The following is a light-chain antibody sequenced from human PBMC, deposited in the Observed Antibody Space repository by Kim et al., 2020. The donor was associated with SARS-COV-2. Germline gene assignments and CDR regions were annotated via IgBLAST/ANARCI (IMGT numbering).Light chain of an antibody. CDR1: QGISNY. V-gene: IGKV1-27*01. Sequence: GSVGDRGTITCRASQGISNYLAWYQQKPGKVPTLLIYAASALQSGVPSRFSGSGSGTDFTLTISSVQPEDVATYYSQKYNSAPRTFGKGTKVDIK. CDR3: QKYNSAPRT. CDR2: AAS. J-gene: IGKJ1*01.